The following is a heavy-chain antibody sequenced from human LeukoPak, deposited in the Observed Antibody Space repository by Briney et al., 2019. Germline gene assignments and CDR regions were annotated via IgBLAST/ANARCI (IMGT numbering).Heavy chain of an antibody. D-gene: IGHD3-10*01. J-gene: IGHJ4*02. CDR2: IYHSGST. V-gene: IGHV4-38-2*01. CDR3: ARLRNYYGSGDHYFDY. CDR1: GYSISSGYY. Sequence: PSETLSLTCAVSGYSISSGYYWGWIRQPPGKGLEWIGSIYHSGSTSYNPSLKSRVTISVDTSKNQFSLKLTSVTAADTAVYYCARLRNYYGSGDHYFDYWGQGTLVTVSS.